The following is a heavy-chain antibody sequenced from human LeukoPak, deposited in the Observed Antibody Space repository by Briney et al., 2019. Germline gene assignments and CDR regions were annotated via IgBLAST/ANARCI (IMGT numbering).Heavy chain of an antibody. CDR3: AREHHLDYGSGSLGGFWFDP. D-gene: IGHD3-10*01. CDR1: GGSISNYY. Sequence: SETLTLTCTVSGGSISNYYWSWIRQAAEKGLEWIARIYTSGSTNYNASLKSRVTMSVDTSKNQFYLKLSSVTAADTAVYYCAREHHLDYGSGSLGGFWFDPWGQGTLVNVSS. CDR2: IYTSGST. J-gene: IGHJ5*02. V-gene: IGHV4-4*07.